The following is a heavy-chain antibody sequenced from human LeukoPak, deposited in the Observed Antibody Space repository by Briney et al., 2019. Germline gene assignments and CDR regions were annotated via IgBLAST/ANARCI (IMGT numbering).Heavy chain of an antibody. CDR3: ARLGAAAGHPFDY. J-gene: IGHJ4*02. V-gene: IGHV5-51*01. D-gene: IGHD6-13*01. CDR2: IYPGDSDT. CDR1: GYSFTSYW. Sequence: GESLKISCKGSGYSFTSYWIGWVRQMPGKGPEWMGIIYPGDSDTRYSPSFQGQVTISADKSISTAHLQWSSLKASDTAMYYCARLGAAAGHPFDYWGQGTLVTVSS.